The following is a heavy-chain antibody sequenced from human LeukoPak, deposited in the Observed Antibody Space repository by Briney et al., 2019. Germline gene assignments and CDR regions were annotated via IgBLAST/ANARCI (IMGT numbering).Heavy chain of an antibody. Sequence: ASVKVSCKASGYTFTGYYMHWVRQAPGQGLEWMGWINPNSVGTNYAQKFQGRVTMTRDTSISTAYMELSRLRSDDTAVYYCATPSSIGYSSGWYDLDYWGQGTLVTVSS. D-gene: IGHD6-19*01. V-gene: IGHV1-2*02. CDR2: INPNSVGT. CDR3: ATPSSIGYSSGWYDLDY. CDR1: GYTFTGYY. J-gene: IGHJ4*02.